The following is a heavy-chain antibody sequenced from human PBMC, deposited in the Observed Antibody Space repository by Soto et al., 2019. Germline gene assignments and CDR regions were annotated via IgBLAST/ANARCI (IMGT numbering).Heavy chain of an antibody. CDR2: MSERSGPP. Sequence: GGSLRLSCAASGFNFRKFAMSWVRQAPGKGLEWASGMSERSGPPLYADSVRGRFTISRDNSKSTLYLEMNNLRPEDTAVYYCAKDQDNTDYYWIFDLWGRGTPVTVSS. CDR1: GFNFRKFA. CDR3: AKDQDNTDYYWIFDL. D-gene: IGHD4-17*01. V-gene: IGHV3-23*01. J-gene: IGHJ2*01.